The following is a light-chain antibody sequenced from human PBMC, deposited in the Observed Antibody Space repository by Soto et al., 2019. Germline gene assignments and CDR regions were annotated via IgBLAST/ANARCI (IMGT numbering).Light chain of an antibody. CDR2: RNN. J-gene: IGLJ1*01. CDR3: AGWDDSLHGLL. CDR1: SSNIGTNY. V-gene: IGLV1-47*01. Sequence: QSVPTQPPSASGTPGQRVTISCSGGSSNIGTNYVYWYQQLPGTAPKLLIYRNNLRPSGVPDRFSASKSGTSASLAISGLRSEDEADYFCAGWDDSLHGLLFGAGTKLTVL.